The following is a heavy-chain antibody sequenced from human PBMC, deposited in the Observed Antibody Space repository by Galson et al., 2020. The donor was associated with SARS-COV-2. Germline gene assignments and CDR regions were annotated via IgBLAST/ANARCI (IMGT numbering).Heavy chain of an antibody. CDR2: INDSGST. J-gene: IGHJ5*02. CDR1: GGSFSFYY. CDR3: ARGSRQQLVRVQNWFDP. D-gene: IGHD6-13*01. V-gene: IGHV4-34*01. Sequence: SETLSLTCAVYGGSFSFYYWNWIRQPPGKGLEWLGEINDSGSTNYNPSLKSRVTISVDTSKNQFSLKLSSVTAADTAVYYCARGSRQQLVRVQNWFDPWGQGTLVTVSS.